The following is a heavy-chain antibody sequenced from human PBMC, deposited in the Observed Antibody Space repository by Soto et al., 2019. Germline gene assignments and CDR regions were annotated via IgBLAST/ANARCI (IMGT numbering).Heavy chain of an antibody. V-gene: IGHV3-30*18. J-gene: IGHJ4*02. D-gene: IGHD3-3*01. Sequence: LRLSCSASGFTFSSYGMHWVRQAPGKGLEWVAVISYDGSNKYYADSVKGRFTISRDNSKNTLYLQMNSLRAEDTAVYYCAKEASGVLEWLAPNYFDYWGQGTLVTVS. CDR2: ISYDGSNK. CDR3: AKEASGVLEWLAPNYFDY. CDR1: GFTFSSYG.